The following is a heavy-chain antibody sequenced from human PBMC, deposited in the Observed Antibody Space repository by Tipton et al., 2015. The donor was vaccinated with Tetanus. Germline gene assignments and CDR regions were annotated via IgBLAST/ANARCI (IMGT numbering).Heavy chain of an antibody. CDR2: ISYSGST. V-gene: IGHV4-61*01. Sequence: TLSLTCTVSGGSVRGGSYYWNWIRQPPGKGLEWIGYISYSGSTNSNYSLKSRITISQDTSNNQFSLKLTSVTAADTAVYYCARANYDFPKKGPFDSWGQGILVIVSA. CDR1: GGSVRGGSYY. D-gene: IGHD3-3*01. J-gene: IGHJ4*02. CDR3: ARANYDFPKKGPFDS.